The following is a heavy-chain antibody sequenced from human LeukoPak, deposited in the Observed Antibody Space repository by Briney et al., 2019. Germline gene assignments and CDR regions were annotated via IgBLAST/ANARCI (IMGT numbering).Heavy chain of an antibody. V-gene: IGHV5-10-1*01. CDR1: GYSFTNYW. CDR3: ARALRITFGGGRGAFDI. J-gene: IGHJ3*02. CDR2: IDPSDSYT. Sequence: GESLKISCKGSGYSFTNYWISWVRQMPGRGLECMGRIDPSDSYTNYSPSFQGHLTISADKSISTAYLQWSSMKASDTAMYYCARALRITFGGGRGAFDIWGQGTMVTVSS. D-gene: IGHD3-16*01.